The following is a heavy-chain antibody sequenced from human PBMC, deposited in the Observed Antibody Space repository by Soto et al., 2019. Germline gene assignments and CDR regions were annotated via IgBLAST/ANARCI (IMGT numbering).Heavy chain of an antibody. CDR3: VRDGGGILTSSRFDEY. CDR1: GGSISSGGHY. J-gene: IGHJ1*01. D-gene: IGHD2-21*02. Sequence: QVQLQESGPRLVRPSQTLSLLCSVSGGSISSGGHYWTWVRQFPGKGLEWIGYILYGENTFYNPSLKGRVVISGYTSKNQFSLNLTSVTAADTAMYYGVRDGGGILTSSRFDEYWGRGALVTVSA. V-gene: IGHV4-31*03. CDR2: ILYGENT.